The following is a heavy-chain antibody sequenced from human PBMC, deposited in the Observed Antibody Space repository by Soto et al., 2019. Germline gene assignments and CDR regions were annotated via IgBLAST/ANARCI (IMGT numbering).Heavy chain of an antibody. Sequence: QVQLVQSGAEVKKPGASVKVSCKASGYTFTSYGISWVRQAPGQGLEWMGWISAHNGNTKYARKLQGRVTVTTDTSTSTAYMELRSLRADDTAVYYCARDLSIGLFDYWGQGTLVTVSS. V-gene: IGHV1-18*01. CDR3: ARDLSIGLFDY. CDR2: ISAHNGNT. CDR1: GYTFTSYG. D-gene: IGHD2-21*01. J-gene: IGHJ4*02.